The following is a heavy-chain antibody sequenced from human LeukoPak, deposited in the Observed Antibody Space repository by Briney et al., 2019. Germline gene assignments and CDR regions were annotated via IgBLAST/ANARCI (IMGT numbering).Heavy chain of an antibody. V-gene: IGHV3-30*02. CDR1: GFTFSSYG. CDR2: IRYDGSNK. CDR3: ATYYDFWSGYSYDAFDI. D-gene: IGHD3-3*01. Sequence: GGSLRLSCAASGFTFSSYGMHWVRQAPGKGLEWVAFIRYDGSNKYYADSVKGRFTISRDNSKNTLYLQMNSLRAEDTAVYYCATYYDFWSGYSYDAFDIWGQGTMVTVSS. J-gene: IGHJ3*02.